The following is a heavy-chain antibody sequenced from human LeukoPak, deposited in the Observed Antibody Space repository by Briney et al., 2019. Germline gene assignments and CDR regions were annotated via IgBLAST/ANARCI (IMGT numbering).Heavy chain of an antibody. CDR1: GGSISSSSYY. V-gene: IGHV4-39*07. D-gene: IGHD3-9*01. J-gene: IGHJ4*02. CDR2: IYYSGST. CDR3: ARKYYDILTGFDY. Sequence: SETLSLTCTVSGGSISSSSYYWGWIRQPPGKGLEWIGSIYYSGSTYYNPSLKSRVTISVDTSKNQFSLKLSSVTAADTAVYYCARKYYDILTGFDYWGQGTLVTVSS.